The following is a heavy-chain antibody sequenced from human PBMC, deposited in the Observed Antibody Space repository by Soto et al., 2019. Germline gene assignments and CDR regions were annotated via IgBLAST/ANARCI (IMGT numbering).Heavy chain of an antibody. Sequence: PGGSLRLSCAASGFTFSSYAMHWVRQAPGKGLEWVAIISYDGSKKFYADSVKGRFTISRDNSKNTLYLQMNSLRAEDTALYYCARENYGDYYFDYWGQGTPVTVSS. V-gene: IGHV3-30-3*01. D-gene: IGHD4-17*01. J-gene: IGHJ4*02. CDR1: GFTFSSYA. CDR2: ISYDGSKK. CDR3: ARENYGDYYFDY.